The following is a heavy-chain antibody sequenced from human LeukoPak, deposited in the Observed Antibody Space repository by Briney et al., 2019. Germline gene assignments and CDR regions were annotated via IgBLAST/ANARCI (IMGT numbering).Heavy chain of an antibody. CDR2: ISSSGSTI. CDR1: GFTFSSYE. V-gene: IGHV3-48*03. D-gene: IGHD2-15*01. CDR3: ARDGQLRSGLDY. Sequence: GGSLRLSCAASGFTFSSYEMNWVRQAPGKGLEWVSYISSSGSTIYYADSVKGRFTISRDNAKNSLYLQMNSLRAEDTAVYYCARDGQLRSGLDYWGQGTLVTVSS. J-gene: IGHJ4*02.